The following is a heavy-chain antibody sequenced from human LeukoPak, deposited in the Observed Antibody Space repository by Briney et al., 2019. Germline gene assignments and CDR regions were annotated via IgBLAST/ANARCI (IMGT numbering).Heavy chain of an antibody. CDR2: ISYSWST. Sequence: SETLSLTCTVSGGSISSSSYYWGWIRQPPGKGLEWIGSISYSWSTYYNPSLKSRVTISVDTSKNQFSLKLSSVTAADTAVYYCARVYVGTDTVDFDYWGQGTLVTVSS. CDR3: ARVYVGTDTVDFDY. V-gene: IGHV4-39*01. CDR1: GGSISSSSYY. D-gene: IGHD5-18*01. J-gene: IGHJ4*02.